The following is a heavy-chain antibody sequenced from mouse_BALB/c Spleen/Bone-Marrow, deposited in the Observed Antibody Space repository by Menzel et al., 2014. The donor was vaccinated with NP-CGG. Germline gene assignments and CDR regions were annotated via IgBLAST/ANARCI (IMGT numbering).Heavy chain of an antibody. CDR1: GFTFRSFG. CDR2: ISGGTSTI. CDR3: VRGGYYVPSYFDS. J-gene: IGHJ2*01. V-gene: IGHV5-17*02. Sequence: EVKLEESGGGLVQPGGSRKLSCAASGFTFRSFGMHWARQAPEKGLEWVAYISGGTSTIYHAETVKGRFTISRDNPNNTLFLQMTSLRSEDTAMYYCVRGGYYVPSYFDSWGQGTTLTVSS. D-gene: IGHD2-3*01.